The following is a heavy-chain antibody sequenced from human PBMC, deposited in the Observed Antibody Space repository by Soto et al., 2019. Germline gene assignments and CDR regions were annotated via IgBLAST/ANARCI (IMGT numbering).Heavy chain of an antibody. CDR2: MNPNTGDT. Sequence: ASVKVSCKASGYTFGNYDINWVRQATGQGLEWMGWMNPNTGDTGYPQKFQGRVTMTRDTSITTAYMEMSSLRSEDTAMYYCARSNFGSGVYFDYWGQGAQVTVSS. J-gene: IGHJ4*02. CDR3: ARSNFGSGVYFDY. V-gene: IGHV1-8*01. CDR1: GYTFGNYD. D-gene: IGHD3-16*01.